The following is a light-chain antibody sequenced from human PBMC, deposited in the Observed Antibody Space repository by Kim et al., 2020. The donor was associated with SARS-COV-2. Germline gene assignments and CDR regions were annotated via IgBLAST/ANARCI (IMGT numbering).Light chain of an antibody. CDR2: EVS. CDR3: NSYAGSNNYVV. Sequence: QSVTISCTGTSSDIGAYNYVSWYQQHPGQAPKLMIFEVSKRPSGVPDRFSGSKSGNTASLTVSGLQAEDEADYYCNSYAGSNNYVVFGGGTQLTVL. CDR1: SSDIGAYNY. V-gene: IGLV2-8*01. J-gene: IGLJ2*01.